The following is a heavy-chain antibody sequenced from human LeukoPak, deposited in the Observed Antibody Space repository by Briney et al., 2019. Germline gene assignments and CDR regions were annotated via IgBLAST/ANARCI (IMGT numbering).Heavy chain of an antibody. CDR3: ARHNSGSYYWGGFES. CDR2: IYHTGST. Sequence: SETLSLTCSVSGGSISSSLYYWAWIRQTPGKGLEWIGSIYHTGSTYYNPSLKSRVTISVDTAKNQLSVKLSSVTTADTAVFYCARHNSGSYYWGGFESWVQGTTVTVSS. D-gene: IGHD1-26*01. J-gene: IGHJ3*02. V-gene: IGHV4-39*01. CDR1: GGSISSSLYY.